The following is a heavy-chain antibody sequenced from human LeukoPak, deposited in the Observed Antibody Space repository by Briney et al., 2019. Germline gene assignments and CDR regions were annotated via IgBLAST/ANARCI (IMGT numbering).Heavy chain of an antibody. J-gene: IGHJ4*02. CDR3: ASSPSSYFDH. CDR1: GFTFSSHA. Sequence: PGGSLRLSCAASGFTFSSHAMHWVRQAPGKGLEWVALVSYDGTNKYYADSVMGRFTVSRDNSKNTLYLQMNSLRAEDTAVYYCASSPSSYFDHWGQGTLVTVSS. CDR2: VSYDGTNK. V-gene: IGHV3-30*04. D-gene: IGHD6-13*01.